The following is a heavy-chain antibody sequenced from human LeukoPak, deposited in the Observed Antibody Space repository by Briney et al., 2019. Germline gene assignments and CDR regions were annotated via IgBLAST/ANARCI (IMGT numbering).Heavy chain of an antibody. Sequence: PSETLSLTCTVSGGSISSGGYYWSWIRQHPGKGLEWIGYIYYSGSTYYNPSLKSRVTISVDTSKNQFSLKLSSVTAADTAVYYCARQLRGPNWFDPWDQGTLVTVSS. CDR2: IYYSGST. D-gene: IGHD1-7*01. CDR3: ARQLRGPNWFDP. V-gene: IGHV4-31*03. J-gene: IGHJ5*02. CDR1: GGSISSGGYY.